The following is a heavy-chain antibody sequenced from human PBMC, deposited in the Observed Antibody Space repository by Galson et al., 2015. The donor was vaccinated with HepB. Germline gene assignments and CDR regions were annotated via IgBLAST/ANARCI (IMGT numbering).Heavy chain of an antibody. CDR1: GYSFTSYW. Sequence: QSGAEVKKPGESLKISCKGSGYSFTSYWIGWVRQMPGKGLEWMGIIYPGDSDTRYSPSFQGRVTISADKSISTAYLQWSSLKASDTAMYYCARLKGAAAGTQPALFDYWGQGTLVTVSS. V-gene: IGHV5-51*01. J-gene: IGHJ4*02. D-gene: IGHD6-13*01. CDR2: IYPGDSDT. CDR3: ARLKGAAAGTQPALFDY.